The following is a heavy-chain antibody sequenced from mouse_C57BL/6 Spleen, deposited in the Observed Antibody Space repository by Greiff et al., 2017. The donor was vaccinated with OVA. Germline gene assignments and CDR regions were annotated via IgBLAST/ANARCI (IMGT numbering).Heavy chain of an antibody. CDR1: GYTFTSYG. CDR3: ARYGYGSSYFAMDY. D-gene: IGHD1-1*01. CDR2: IHPRSGNT. V-gene: IGHV1-81*01. J-gene: IGHJ4*01. Sequence: QVQLQQSGAELARPGASVKLSCKASGYTFTSYGISWVKQRTGQGLEWIGEIHPRSGNTYYNEKFKGKATLTADKSSSTAYMELRSLTSEDSAVYFCARYGYGSSYFAMDYWGQGTSVTVSS.